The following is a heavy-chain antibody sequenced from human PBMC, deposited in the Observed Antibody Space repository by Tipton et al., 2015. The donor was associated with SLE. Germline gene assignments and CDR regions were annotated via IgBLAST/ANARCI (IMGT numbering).Heavy chain of an antibody. CDR2: IYYSGST. CDR3: ARGGSRAGYFDL. V-gene: IGHV4-59*12. D-gene: IGHD6-6*01. Sequence: TLSLTCTVSGGSISNYYWYWIRQPPGKGLEWIGYIYYSGSTNYNPSLKSRVTISVDTSKNQFSLKLSSVTAADTAVYYCARGGSRAGYFDLWGRGTLVTVSS. CDR1: GGSISNYY. J-gene: IGHJ2*01.